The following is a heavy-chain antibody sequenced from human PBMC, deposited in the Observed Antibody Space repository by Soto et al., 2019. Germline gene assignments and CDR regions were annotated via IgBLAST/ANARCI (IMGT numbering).Heavy chain of an antibody. Sequence: GGSLRLSCTASGFTFGDYAMSWFRQAPGKGLEWVGFIRSKGYGGTTEYAASVKGRFTISRDDSKSIAYLQMNSLKTEDTAVYYCTRAGVVVVAATNDPWGQGTLVTVSS. V-gene: IGHV3-49*03. D-gene: IGHD2-15*01. CDR1: GFTFGDYA. CDR2: IRSKGYGGTT. CDR3: TRAGVVVVAATNDP. J-gene: IGHJ5*02.